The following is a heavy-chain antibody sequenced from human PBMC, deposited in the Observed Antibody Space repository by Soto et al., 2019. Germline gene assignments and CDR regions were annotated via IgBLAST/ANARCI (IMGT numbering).Heavy chain of an antibody. V-gene: IGHV1-46*01. CDR3: ARDSSAAAEFDY. D-gene: IGHD6-13*01. CDR1: GYTFTSYY. Sequence: QVQLVQSGAEVKKPGASVKVSCKASGYTFTSYYMHWVRQAPGQGLEWMGIINPSGGSTSYEQKFQGRVSMTRDTCTSTVDMELSSLSSEDTAVYYCARDSSAAAEFDYWGQGTLVTVSS. J-gene: IGHJ4*02. CDR2: INPSGGST.